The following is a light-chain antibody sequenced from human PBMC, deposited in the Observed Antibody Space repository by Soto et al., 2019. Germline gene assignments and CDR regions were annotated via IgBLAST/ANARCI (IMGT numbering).Light chain of an antibody. CDR3: QQYTSQTTT. V-gene: IGKV3-20*01. CDR1: QTVSSKY. J-gene: IGKJ5*01. CDR2: GAS. Sequence: EIIMTQSPDTLSWSPGERATLSCGASQTVSSKYLAWCQQRPGQAPRLLIYGASTRAAGIPERFSGSGYGTDLTITITRIQHEDSEVYFCQQYTSQTTTFGQGTRLEIK.